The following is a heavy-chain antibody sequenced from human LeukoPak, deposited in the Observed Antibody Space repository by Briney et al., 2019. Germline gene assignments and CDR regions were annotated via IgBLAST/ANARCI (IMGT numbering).Heavy chain of an antibody. Sequence: SETLSLTRTVSGGSISSYYWSWIRQPTGKGLEWIGRIYTSGSTNYNPSLKSRVTMSVDTSKNQFSLKLSSVTAADTAVYYCARAGYIPRLIGEIYYYYYMDVWGKGTTVTVSS. J-gene: IGHJ6*03. CDR1: GGSISSYY. D-gene: IGHD3-16*01. CDR2: IYTSGST. CDR3: ARAGYIPRLIGEIYYYYYMDV. V-gene: IGHV4-4*07.